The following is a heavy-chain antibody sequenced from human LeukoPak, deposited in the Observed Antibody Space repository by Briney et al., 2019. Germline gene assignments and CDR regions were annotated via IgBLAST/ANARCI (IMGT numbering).Heavy chain of an antibody. D-gene: IGHD5-18*01. J-gene: IGHJ4*02. V-gene: IGHV4-59*08. CDR2: IYYSGST. Sequence: SETLSLTCTVSGGSISSYYWSWIRQPPGKGLEWIGYIYYSGSTNYNPSLKSRVTISVDTSKNQFSLELSSVTAADTAVYYCARHMGLGYSYGYPYFDYWGQGTLVTVSS. CDR1: GGSISSYY. CDR3: ARHMGLGYSYGYPYFDY.